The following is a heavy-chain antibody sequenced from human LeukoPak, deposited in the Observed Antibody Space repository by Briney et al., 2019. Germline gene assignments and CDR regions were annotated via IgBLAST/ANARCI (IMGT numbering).Heavy chain of an antibody. D-gene: IGHD3-10*01. CDR1: GFTFSTYV. J-gene: IGHJ6*02. Sequence: GGSLRLSCAASGFTFSTYVMTWVRQAPGKGLEWVPAILGSGGGTYYTDSVKGRFTISRDNSKNTLYLQMNSLRAEDTAVYHCATTPGAYYYYHMDVWGQGTTVTVSS. CDR2: ILGSGGGT. CDR3: ATTPGAYYYYHMDV. V-gene: IGHV3-23*01.